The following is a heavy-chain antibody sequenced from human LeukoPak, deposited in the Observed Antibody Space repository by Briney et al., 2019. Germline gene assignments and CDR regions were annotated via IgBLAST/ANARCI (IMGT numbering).Heavy chain of an antibody. D-gene: IGHD1-20*01. CDR2: INSDGSST. Sequence: GGSLRLSCAASGFTFSSYWMHWVRQAPGKGLVWVSRINSDGSSTSYADSVKGRFTISRDNAKNTLYLQMNSLRAEDTAVYYFAREAPEHNWNPYYYYYMDVWGKGTTVTVSS. J-gene: IGHJ6*03. V-gene: IGHV3-74*01. CDR1: GFTFSSYW. CDR3: AREAPEHNWNPYYYYYMDV.